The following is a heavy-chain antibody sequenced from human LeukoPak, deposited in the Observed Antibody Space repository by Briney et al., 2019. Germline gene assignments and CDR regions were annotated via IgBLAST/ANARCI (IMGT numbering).Heavy chain of an antibody. Sequence: GESLKISCKGSGYSFTSYWIGWVRQMPGKGLEWMGIIYPGDSNTKYSPSFQGQVTISADKSITTAYLQWSRLKASDTAMYYCARLEYITSPPDFWGQGTLVTVSS. J-gene: IGHJ4*02. CDR1: GYSFTSYW. CDR2: IYPGDSNT. V-gene: IGHV5-51*01. D-gene: IGHD2/OR15-2a*01. CDR3: ARLEYITSPPDF.